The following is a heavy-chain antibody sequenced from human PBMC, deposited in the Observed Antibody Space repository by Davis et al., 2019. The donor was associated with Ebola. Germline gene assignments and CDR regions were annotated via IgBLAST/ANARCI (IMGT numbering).Heavy chain of an antibody. V-gene: IGHV3-74*01. CDR3: AREGKIFVCDY. J-gene: IGHJ4*02. D-gene: IGHD3-3*01. CDR1: GFSFSNFW. CDR2: IKTDGSMT. Sequence: GESLKIPCPAPGFSFSNFWMHWVRQAPGNGLVWVSRIKTDGSMTGYGDSVQGRFTISRDSAKNTLYLQMNELRAEDTAVYYCAREGKIFVCDYWGQGALVTVSA.